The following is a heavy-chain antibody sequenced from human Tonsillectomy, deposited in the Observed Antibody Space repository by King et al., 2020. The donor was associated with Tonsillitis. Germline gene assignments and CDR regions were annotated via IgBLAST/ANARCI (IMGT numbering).Heavy chain of an antibody. J-gene: IGHJ3*02. CDR3: ATSQYSSSWYWIDACDI. Sequence: EVQLVESGGGLVQPGGSLRLSCAASGFTFSSYSMNWVRQAPGKGLEWVSYISSSSSTIYYADSVKGRFTISRDNAKNSLYLQMNSLRAEVTAVYYCATSQYSSSWYWIDACDIWGQGTMVTVSS. CDR1: GFTFSSYS. CDR2: ISSSSSTI. D-gene: IGHD6-13*01. V-gene: IGHV3-48*01.